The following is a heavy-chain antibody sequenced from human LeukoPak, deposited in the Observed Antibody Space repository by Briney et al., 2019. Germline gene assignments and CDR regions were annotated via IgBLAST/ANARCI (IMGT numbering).Heavy chain of an antibody. CDR1: GFTFSSYA. D-gene: IGHD3-22*01. Sequence: GGSLRLSCAASGFTFSSYAMSWVRQAPGKGLEWVSAISGSGGSTYYADPVKGRFTISRDNSKNTLYLQMNSLRAEDTAVYYCAKDRLWYYYDSSGYSPYFDYWGQGTLVTVSS. J-gene: IGHJ4*02. CDR2: ISGSGGST. CDR3: AKDRLWYYYDSSGYSPYFDY. V-gene: IGHV3-23*01.